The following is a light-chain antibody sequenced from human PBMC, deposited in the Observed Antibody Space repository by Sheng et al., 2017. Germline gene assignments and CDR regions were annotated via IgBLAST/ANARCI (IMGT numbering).Light chain of an antibody. J-gene: IGLJ3*02. V-gene: IGLV1-44*01. Sequence: QSVLTQPPSASGTPGQRVTISCSGSSSNVVSNTVNWYQQLPGAAPKLIIYSDNQRPSGVPDQFSGSKSGTSASLAISGLQSEDEADYYCAAWDDSLSGWLFGGGTKLTVL. CDR2: SDN. CDR3: AAWDDSLSGWL. CDR1: SSNVVSNT.